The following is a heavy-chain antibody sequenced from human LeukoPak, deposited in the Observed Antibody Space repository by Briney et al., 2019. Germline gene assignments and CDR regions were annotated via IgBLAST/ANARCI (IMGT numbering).Heavy chain of an antibody. J-gene: IGHJ6*04. D-gene: IGHD1/OR15-1a*01. CDR1: EFPFSDSW. CDR2: IKKDGSGI. V-gene: IGHV3-7*03. Sequence: PGGSLRLSCAVSEFPFSDSWMYSVRQAPGKGLEGVANIKKDGSGISYVDSVQGRFIISRDNAKNSLYLQMNSLRVEDTAVYFCAGGNSMNVWGKGTAVTVSS. CDR3: AGGNSMNV.